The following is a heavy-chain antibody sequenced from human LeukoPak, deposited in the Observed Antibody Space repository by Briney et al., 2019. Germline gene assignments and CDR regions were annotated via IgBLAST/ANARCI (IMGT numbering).Heavy chain of an antibody. CDR3: AKGFGYGPPFDY. Sequence: GGSLRLSCAASAFTFNNYAMTWVRRGPGKGLEWVSSISGSGSSTDYADSVKGRFTISRDDSKNTLYLQMNSLRAEDTAVYFCAKGFGYGPPFDYWGQGTLVSVSS. V-gene: IGHV3-23*01. D-gene: IGHD5-18*01. CDR2: ISGSGSST. CDR1: AFTFNNYA. J-gene: IGHJ4*02.